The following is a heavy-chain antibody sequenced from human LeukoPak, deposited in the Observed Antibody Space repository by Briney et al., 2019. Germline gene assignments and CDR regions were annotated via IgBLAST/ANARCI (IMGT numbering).Heavy chain of an antibody. CDR1: GFTFSSYG. CDR2: ISGSGGST. J-gene: IGHJ3*02. Sequence: GGTLRLSCAASGFTFSSYGRSWVRQAPGKGLEWVSAISGSGGSTYYTYSVKGGFTISRDNSKNTLYLQMNSLRAEDTAVYYWAKDVGLRYFDWLLPDAFDIWGQGTMVTVSS. V-gene: IGHV3-23*01. D-gene: IGHD3-9*01. CDR3: AKDVGLRYFDWLLPDAFDI.